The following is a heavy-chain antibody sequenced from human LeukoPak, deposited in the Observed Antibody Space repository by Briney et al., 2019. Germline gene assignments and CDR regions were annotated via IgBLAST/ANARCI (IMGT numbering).Heavy chain of an antibody. V-gene: IGHV4-4*02. Sequence: SETLSLTCAVSGGSISSSNWWSWVRQPPGKGLEWIGEIYHSGSTNYNPSLKSRVTISVDRSKNQFSLKLSSVTAADTAVYYCASGYDYVWGSYRSNWFDPWGQGTLVTVSS. CDR2: IYHSGST. D-gene: IGHD3-16*02. CDR1: GGSISSSNW. CDR3: ASGYDYVWGSYRSNWFDP. J-gene: IGHJ5*02.